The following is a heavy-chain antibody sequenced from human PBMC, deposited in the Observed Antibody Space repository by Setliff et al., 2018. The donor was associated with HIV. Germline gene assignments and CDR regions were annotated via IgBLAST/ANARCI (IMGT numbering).Heavy chain of an antibody. CDR1: GFPFSSYS. J-gene: IGHJ6*03. CDR3: ARSQGIGNYHMDV. V-gene: IGHV3-48*02. CDR2: ISGSSRSI. D-gene: IGHD2-15*01. Sequence: GESLKISCAASGFPFSSYSMNWFRQAPGKGLEWVSYISGSSRSIYHADSVKGRFTVSRDNAKNSLYLQMNNLRDEDTAVYFCARSQGIGNYHMDVWGTGTTVTVSS.